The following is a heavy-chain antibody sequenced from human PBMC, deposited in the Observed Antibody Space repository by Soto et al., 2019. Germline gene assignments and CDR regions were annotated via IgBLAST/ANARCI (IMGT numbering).Heavy chain of an antibody. CDR2: VFRSGSV. J-gene: IGHJ4*02. CDR1: GGSMTTGSYF. Sequence: PSETLSLTCNVSGGSMTTGSYFWSWTRQPPGKGLEWIGYVFRSGSVNYSPSFKSRVTISIDTSKNQFSLMLKSVTAADTAVYFCARARNRYFDYWGQGALVTVSS. D-gene: IGHD1-1*01. CDR3: ARARNRYFDY. V-gene: IGHV4-61*01.